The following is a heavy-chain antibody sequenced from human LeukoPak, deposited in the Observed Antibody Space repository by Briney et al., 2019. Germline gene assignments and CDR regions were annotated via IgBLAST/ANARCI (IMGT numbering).Heavy chain of an antibody. CDR2: IRRRAYGGAA. V-gene: IGHV3-49*04. CDR1: GFAFDDFA. Sequence: GGSLILSCTTSGFAFDDFAMSWVRQPAGKGLEWVGFIRRRAYGGAAAYAASVKGRFIISRDDSKSIAYLQMTSLKTEDIAVYYGSRNGLVDFDYWGQGSRVIVSP. CDR3: SRNGLVDFDY. J-gene: IGHJ4*02.